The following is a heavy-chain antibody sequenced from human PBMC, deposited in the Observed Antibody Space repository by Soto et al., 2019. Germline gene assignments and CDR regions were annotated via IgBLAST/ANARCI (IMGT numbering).Heavy chain of an antibody. Sequence: SVKVSCPASGGTFSNYAISWVRQAPGQGLEWMGGIIPLSGTANYAQKFQGRVTITADDSTSTAYLELSSLRSEDTAVDYCACEQGVPDTCYIGMDGRGKGNTVTVYS. CDR3: ACEQGVPDTCYIGMDG. CDR2: IIPLSGTA. V-gene: IGHV1-69*13. D-gene: IGHD2-15*01. CDR1: GGTFSNYA. J-gene: IGHJ6*04.